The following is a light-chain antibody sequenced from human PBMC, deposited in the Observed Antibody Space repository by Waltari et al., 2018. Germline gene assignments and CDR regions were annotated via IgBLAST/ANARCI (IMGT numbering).Light chain of an antibody. J-gene: IGKJ4*01. CDR1: QTISGSW. CDR3: QQYDGSSVT. V-gene: IGKV3-20*01. Sequence: EIVLTQSPGPLSLSPGERATISCRASQTISGSWLTWYQQKPGQAPRLVIYGAAIRATAIPDRFSGSGSGTDFTLTISRLEPEDFAVYYCQQYDGSSVTFGGGTKVEIK. CDR2: GAA.